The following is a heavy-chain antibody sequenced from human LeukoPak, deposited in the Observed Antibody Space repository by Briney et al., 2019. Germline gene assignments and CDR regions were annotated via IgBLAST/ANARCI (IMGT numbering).Heavy chain of an antibody. CDR2: IIPNFGTP. J-gene: IGHJ4*02. D-gene: IGHD5-18*01. V-gene: IGHV1-69*06. Sequence: ASVKVSCKASGGTFSSYTISWVRQAPGQGLEWMGGIIPNFGTPNYAQKFQGRVTITADKSTSTAYMELSSQRSEDTAVYYCAKDPRDHSYGWSWRYFDYWGQGTLVTVSS. CDR3: AKDPRDHSYGWSWRYFDY. CDR1: GGTFSSYT.